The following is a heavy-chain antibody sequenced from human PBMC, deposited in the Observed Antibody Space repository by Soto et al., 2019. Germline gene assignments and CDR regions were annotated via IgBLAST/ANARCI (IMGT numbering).Heavy chain of an antibody. CDR2: MYRSGGA. J-gene: IGHJ4*02. D-gene: IGHD3-3*01. V-gene: IGHV4-4*02. Sequence: SATLSLTCFVSDGSISSYDWWTCVRQPPGKGLEWIGKMYRSGGADYSPSLKSRVTISADSSKNHFSLRLTGVTAADTAVYYCATGNVDSMLEYWGQGTQVTVSS. CDR1: DGSISSYDW. CDR3: ATGNVDSMLEY.